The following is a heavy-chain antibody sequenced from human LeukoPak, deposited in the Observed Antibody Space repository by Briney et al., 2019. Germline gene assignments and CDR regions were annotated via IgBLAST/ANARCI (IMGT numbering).Heavy chain of an antibody. CDR2: IYTSGST. Sequence: SETLSLTCTVSGGSISSYYWSWIRQPPGKGLEWIGYIYTSGSTNYNPSLKSRVTISVDTSKNQFSLKLSSVTAADTAVYYCARDAGYCSSTSCYKNRGAFDIWGQGTMVTVSS. V-gene: IGHV4-4*08. CDR1: GGSISSYY. D-gene: IGHD2-2*02. CDR3: ARDAGYCSSTSCYKNRGAFDI. J-gene: IGHJ3*02.